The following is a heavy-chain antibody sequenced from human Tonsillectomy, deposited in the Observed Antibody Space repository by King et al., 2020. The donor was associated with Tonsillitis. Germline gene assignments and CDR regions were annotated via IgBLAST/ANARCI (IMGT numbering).Heavy chain of an antibody. V-gene: IGHV4-31*03. CDR2: IYYSGST. J-gene: IGHJ6*03. CDR1: GGSISSGGYY. D-gene: IGHD5-18*01. Sequence: VQLQESGPGLVKPSQTLSLTCTVSGGSISSGGYYWSWIRQHPGKGLEWIGYIYYSGSTYYNPSLKSRVTISVDTSKNQFSLKLSSVTAADTAVYYCAREIQLWSHYYYYYMDVWGKGTTVTVSS. CDR3: AREIQLWSHYYYYYMDV.